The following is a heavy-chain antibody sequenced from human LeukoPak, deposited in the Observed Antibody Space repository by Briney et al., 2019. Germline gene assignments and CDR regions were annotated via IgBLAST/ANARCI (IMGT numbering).Heavy chain of an antibody. Sequence: PGGSLRLSCAASGFTFSSYAMHWVRQAPGKELEWVAVISYDGSNKYYADSVKGRFTISRDNSKNTLYLQMNSLRAEDTAVYYCARQGYDSSEDAFDIWGQGTMVTVSS. CDR2: ISYDGSNK. D-gene: IGHD3-22*01. CDR1: GFTFSSYA. V-gene: IGHV3-30-3*01. J-gene: IGHJ3*02. CDR3: ARQGYDSSEDAFDI.